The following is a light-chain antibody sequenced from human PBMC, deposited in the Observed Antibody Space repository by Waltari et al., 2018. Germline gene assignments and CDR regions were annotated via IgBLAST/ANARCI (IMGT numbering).Light chain of an antibody. V-gene: IGLV3-19*01. J-gene: IGLJ2*01. CDR3: SSRDSSASHVL. CDR2: NKN. Sequence: YQQKPGQAPLLVIYNKNNRPSGIPDRFAGSGSGNTASLIIIGAQAEDEADYYCSSRDSSASHVLFGGGTKLTVL.